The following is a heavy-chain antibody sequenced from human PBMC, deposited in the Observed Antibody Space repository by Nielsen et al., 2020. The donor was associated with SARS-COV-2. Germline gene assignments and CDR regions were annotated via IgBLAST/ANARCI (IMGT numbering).Heavy chain of an antibody. CDR2: INHSGST. D-gene: IGHD6-19*01. CDR1: GGSFSGYS. J-gene: IGHJ4*02. Sequence: SETLSLTCAAYGGSFSGYSWSWIRQPPGKGLEWIGEINHSGSTNYNPTLKSRVTISADTSKNQFSLKLRTVTAADTAVYYCSVAGTDFDYWGQGTLVTVSS. CDR3: SVAGTDFDY. V-gene: IGHV4-34*01.